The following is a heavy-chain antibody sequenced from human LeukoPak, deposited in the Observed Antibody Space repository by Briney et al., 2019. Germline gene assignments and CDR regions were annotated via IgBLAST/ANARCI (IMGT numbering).Heavy chain of an antibody. CDR3: ARDEITMVRGVTITHNWFDP. J-gene: IGHJ5*02. D-gene: IGHD3-10*01. CDR2: IHYHGDNYI. V-gene: IGHV3-30*02. Sequence: GGSLRLSCVASGFTFSSYGMHWVRQAPGKGLQWVAFIHYHGDNYIHYADSAKGRFTISRDNSKNTLYLQLNSLSAEDTAVYYCARDEITMVRGVTITHNWFDPWGQGTLVTVSS. CDR1: GFTFSSYG.